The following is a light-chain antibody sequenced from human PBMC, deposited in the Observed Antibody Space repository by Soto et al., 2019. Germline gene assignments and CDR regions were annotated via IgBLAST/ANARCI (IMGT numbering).Light chain of an antibody. CDR1: NIGSRS. CDR3: QVWDSTSDHYV. J-gene: IGLJ1*01. V-gene: IGLV3-21*02. CDR2: DDR. Sequence: SYELTQPPSVSVAPGQTASISCGGNNIGSRSVHWYQQKPGQAPALVVYDDRDRPSGIPERFAGSNSGNTATLTISRVEAGDEADYYCQVWDSTSDHYVFGTGTKVTV.